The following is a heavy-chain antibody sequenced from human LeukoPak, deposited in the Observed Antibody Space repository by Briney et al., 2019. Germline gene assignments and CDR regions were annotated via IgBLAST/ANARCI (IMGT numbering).Heavy chain of an antibody. CDR2: IYHSGST. D-gene: IGHD3-10*01. V-gene: IGHV4-4*02. CDR3: ARDRDLTYYYYYMDV. CDR1: GFTFSSYW. J-gene: IGHJ6*03. Sequence: GSLRLSCAASGFTFSSYWMSWVRQAPGKGLEWIGEIYHSGSTNYNPSLKSRVTISVDKSKNQFSLKLSSVTAADTAVYYCARDRDLTYYYYYMDVWGKGTTVTVSS.